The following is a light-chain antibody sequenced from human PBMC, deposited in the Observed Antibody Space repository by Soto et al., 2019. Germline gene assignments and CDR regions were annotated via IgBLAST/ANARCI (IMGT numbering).Light chain of an antibody. CDR1: QSVSSN. CDR3: QQYNTWPQT. J-gene: IGKJ1*01. V-gene: IGKV3-15*01. CDR2: GAS. Sequence: EIVMTQSPATLSVSPGERATLSCRASQSVSSNLAWYQQKPGQAPRLLIYGASTRATGIPARFSGSGSGTEFTLTSSRLQSEDFAVYYCQQYNTWPQTLGQGNKVDI.